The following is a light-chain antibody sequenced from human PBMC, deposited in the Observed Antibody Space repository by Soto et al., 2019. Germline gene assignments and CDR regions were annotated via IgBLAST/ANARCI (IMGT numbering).Light chain of an antibody. J-gene: IGLJ2*01. CDR1: SSDIGRYNH. CDR3: SSYTTTDTLI. CDR2: EVN. Sequence: QSALTQPASVSGSPGQSITISCTGTSSDIGRYNHVSWYQQYPGKAPKLMIYEVNNRPSGVSDRFSGSKSGNTASLTLSGLQTEDEANYYCSSYTTTDTLIFGGGTQLPS. V-gene: IGLV2-14*01.